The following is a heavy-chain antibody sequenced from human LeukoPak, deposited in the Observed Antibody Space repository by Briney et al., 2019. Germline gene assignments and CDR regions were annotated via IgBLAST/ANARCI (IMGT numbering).Heavy chain of an antibody. CDR2: IYYSGST. Sequence: SETLSLTCTVSGGSINGYYWTWIRRPPGKGLEWIGYIYYSGSTNYNPSLKSRVTLSVHTPKNQFSLRLSSVTAADTAIYYCARRRLGDAFDVWGQGTMVAVSS. CDR1: GGSINGYY. D-gene: IGHD3-16*01. J-gene: IGHJ3*01. V-gene: IGHV4-59*08. CDR3: ARRRLGDAFDV.